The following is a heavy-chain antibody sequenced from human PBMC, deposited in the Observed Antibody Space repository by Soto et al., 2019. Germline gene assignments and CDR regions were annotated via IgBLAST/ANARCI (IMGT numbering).Heavy chain of an antibody. V-gene: IGHV5-51*01. CDR1: GYTFTDYW. D-gene: IGHD3-3*02. CDR3: ARYISNFRYYYHPMAV. Sequence: GESLKISCKGSGYTFTDYWIGWVRQLPGKGLEGMGIVYPGDSDTRYRPSFQGHVTITVDKSTSTAYLQWNTLKASDTAMYYCARYISNFRYYYHPMAVWGRGSSVT. CDR2: VYPGDSDT. J-gene: IGHJ6*02.